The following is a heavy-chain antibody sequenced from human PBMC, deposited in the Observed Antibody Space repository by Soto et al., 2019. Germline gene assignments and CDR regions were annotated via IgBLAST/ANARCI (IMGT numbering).Heavy chain of an antibody. CDR3: AKVVVAATRHTDFDS. V-gene: IGHV4-30-2*01. J-gene: IGHJ4*02. D-gene: IGHD2-15*01. Sequence: PSETLSLTCAVSGGSISSGGYSWSWIRQPPGKGLEWIGYIYHSGSTYYNPSLKSRVTISVDRSKNQFSLKLSSVTAADTAIYYCAKVVVAATRHTDFDSWGQGTLVTVSS. CDR1: GGSISSGGYS. CDR2: IYHSGST.